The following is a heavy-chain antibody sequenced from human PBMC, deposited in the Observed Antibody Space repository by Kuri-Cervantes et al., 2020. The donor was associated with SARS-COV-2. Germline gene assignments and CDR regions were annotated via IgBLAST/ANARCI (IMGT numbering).Heavy chain of an antibody. CDR3: AREIERPRDAFDI. D-gene: IGHD5-24*01. CDR1: GGSISSYY. CDR2: IYYSGST. Sequence: SETLSLTCTVSGGSISSYYWSWIRQPPGKGLEWIGYIYYSGSTNYNPSLKSRVTISVDTSKNQFSLKLSSVTAADTAVYYCAREIERPRDAFDIWGQGTKVTVSS. V-gene: IGHV4-59*01. J-gene: IGHJ3*02.